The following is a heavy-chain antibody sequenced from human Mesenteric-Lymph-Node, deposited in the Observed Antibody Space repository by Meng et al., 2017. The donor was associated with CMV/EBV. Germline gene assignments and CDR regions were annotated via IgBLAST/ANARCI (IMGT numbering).Heavy chain of an antibody. CDR2: ITTNGRNA. V-gene: IGHV3-23*01. D-gene: IGHD2-2*01. CDR1: GFTFTNYV. Sequence: GESLKISCAASGFTFTNYVMSWVRQAPGMGLEWVSSITTNGRNAYYADSVKGRFTISRDNSKNTQYLQMNGLRAEDTAVYYCARDTYPLYCSSTSCYPYGMDVWGQGTTVTVSS. CDR3: ARDTYPLYCSSTSCYPYGMDV. J-gene: IGHJ6*02.